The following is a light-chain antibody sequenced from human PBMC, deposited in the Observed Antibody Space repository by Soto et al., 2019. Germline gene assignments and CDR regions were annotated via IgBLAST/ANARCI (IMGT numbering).Light chain of an antibody. J-gene: IGLJ2*01. Sequence: QSALTQSASVSGSPGQSIAISCTGTSSDIGTYNYVSWYQRHPGRAPKLIIYEVSNRPSGVSNRFSGSKSGNTASLTISGLQAEDEADYYCTSYTSTSTLLFGGGTKLTVL. CDR1: SSDIGTYNY. V-gene: IGLV2-14*01. CDR3: TSYTSTSTLL. CDR2: EVS.